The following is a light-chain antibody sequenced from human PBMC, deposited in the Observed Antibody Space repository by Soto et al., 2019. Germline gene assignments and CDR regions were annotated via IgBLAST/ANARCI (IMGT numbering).Light chain of an antibody. CDR3: CSYGGSYTWV. J-gene: IGLJ3*02. Sequence: QSALTQARSVSGSPGQSVTISCTGTSGDVGGYNFVSWYQQHPGNAPKLMIFDVSQRPSGVPDRFSGSKSDNTASLTISGLQAEDEADYYCCSYGGSYTWVFGGGTKVTVL. CDR2: DVS. CDR1: SGDVGGYNF. V-gene: IGLV2-11*01.